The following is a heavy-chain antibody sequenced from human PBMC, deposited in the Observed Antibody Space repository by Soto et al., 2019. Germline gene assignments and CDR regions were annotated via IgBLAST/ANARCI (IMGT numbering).Heavy chain of an antibody. CDR2: VSGSGGST. J-gene: IGHJ4*02. Sequence: EVQLLESGGDLVQPGGSLRLSCAASGFIFRNYAMIWVRQAPGKGLEWVSGVSGSGGSTFYADSVHGRFNISRNNFKNTMYMDMSRLRVEETAVYYCAKAGETNLLGTYNFWGQGTLVTVS. CDR3: AKAGETNLLGTYNF. D-gene: IGHD3-16*01. CDR1: GFIFRNYA. V-gene: IGHV3-23*01.